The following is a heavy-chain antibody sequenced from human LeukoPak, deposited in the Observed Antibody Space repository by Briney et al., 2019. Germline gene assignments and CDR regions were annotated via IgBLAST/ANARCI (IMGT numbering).Heavy chain of an antibody. CDR2: IIPIFGTA. CDR1: GGTFSSYA. CDR3: ATHVGYCSSTSCRLLYFDY. D-gene: IGHD2-2*01. J-gene: IGHJ4*02. V-gene: IGHV1-69*13. Sequence: SVKVSCKASGGTFSSYAISWVRQAPGQGLEWMGGIIPIFGTANYAQRFQGRVTITADESTSTAYMELSSLRSEDTAVYYCATHVGYCSSTSCRLLYFDYWGQGTLVTVSS.